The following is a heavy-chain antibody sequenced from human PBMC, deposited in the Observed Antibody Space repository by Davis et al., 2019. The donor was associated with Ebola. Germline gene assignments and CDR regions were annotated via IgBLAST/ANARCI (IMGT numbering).Heavy chain of an antibody. CDR3: ARAPSFDSLGNFDY. CDR2: ISYDGSNK. J-gene: IGHJ4*02. V-gene: IGHV3-30-3*01. D-gene: IGHD1-26*01. CDR1: GFTFSSYA. Sequence: GESLKISCAASGFTFSSYAMHWVRQAPGKGLEWVAVISYDGSNKYYADSVKGRFTISRDNSKNTLYLQMNSLRAEDTAVYYCARAPSFDSLGNFDYWGQGTLVTVSS.